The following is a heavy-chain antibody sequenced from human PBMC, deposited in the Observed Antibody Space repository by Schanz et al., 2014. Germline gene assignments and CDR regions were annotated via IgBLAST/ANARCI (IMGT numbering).Heavy chain of an antibody. Sequence: QLQAVPSGAEVKKPGASVKVSCKASGSTFTDYGVIWVRQAPGQGLEWMGWISTSNGNTNYIQKLQGRVTMTTDTSTSTAYMELRSLRSDDTAVYYCARAKRFGDMDVWGQGTTVTVSS. J-gene: IGHJ6*02. D-gene: IGHD3-10*01. CDR1: GSTFTDYG. V-gene: IGHV1-18*01. CDR3: ARAKRFGDMDV. CDR2: ISTSNGNT.